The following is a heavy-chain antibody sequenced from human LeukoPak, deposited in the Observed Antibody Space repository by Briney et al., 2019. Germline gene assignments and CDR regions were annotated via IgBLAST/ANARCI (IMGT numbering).Heavy chain of an antibody. CDR1: GFTFSSYG. CDR3: AKDRSYGSETYYFDY. Sequence: PGRSLRLSCAASGFTFSSYGMHWVRQAPGKGLEWVAVISYDGSNKYYADSVEGRFTISRDNSKNTLYLQMNSLRAEDTAVYYCAKDRSYGSETYYFDYWGQGTLVTVSS. J-gene: IGHJ4*02. D-gene: IGHD3-10*01. V-gene: IGHV3-30*18. CDR2: ISYDGSNK.